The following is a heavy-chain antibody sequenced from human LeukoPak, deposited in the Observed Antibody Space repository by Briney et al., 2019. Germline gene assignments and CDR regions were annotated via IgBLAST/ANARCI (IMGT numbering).Heavy chain of an antibody. D-gene: IGHD3-10*01. CDR3: ARDAISRGSGAYCDC. V-gene: IGHV3-30*01. CDR2: ISADGSNK. J-gene: IGHJ4*02. Sequence: AGGSLRFSCAASGFTFNTYPMHWVRQAPGKGLEWVAVISADGSNKNYADSVKGRFAISRDNSWNTLYLQMNSLREEDTAVYYCARDAISRGSGAYCDCWGQGALVTVSS. CDR1: GFTFNTYP.